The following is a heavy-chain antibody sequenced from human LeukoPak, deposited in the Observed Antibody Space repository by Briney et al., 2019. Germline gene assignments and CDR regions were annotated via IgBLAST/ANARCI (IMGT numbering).Heavy chain of an antibody. CDR1: GGSISSGGYY. Sequence: SQTLSLTCTVSGGSISSGGYYWSWIRQHPGKGLEWIGYIYYSGSTYYNPSLKSRVTISVDTSKNQFFLKLSSVTAADTAVYYCARDRVIGNWFDPWGQGTLVTVSS. D-gene: IGHD3-16*02. CDR3: ARDRVIGNWFDP. V-gene: IGHV4-31*03. J-gene: IGHJ5*02. CDR2: IYYSGST.